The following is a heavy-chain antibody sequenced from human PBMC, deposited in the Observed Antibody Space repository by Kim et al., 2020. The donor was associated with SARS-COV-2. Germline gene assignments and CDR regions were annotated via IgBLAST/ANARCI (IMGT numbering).Heavy chain of an antibody. J-gene: IGHJ4*02. D-gene: IGHD3-10*01. V-gene: IGHV3-30*18. CDR3: SKDNLYRYYGSESYGY. CDR1: GFIFSNYG. Sequence: GGSLRLSCAASGFIFSNYGMHWVRQAPGKGLDWVSFISDDGTNKNYGDSVKDRFTISRDNSKNTLYLHMDSLTTEDTAVYYCSKDNLYRYYGSESYGYWGQRTLVTVSS. CDR2: ISDDGTNK.